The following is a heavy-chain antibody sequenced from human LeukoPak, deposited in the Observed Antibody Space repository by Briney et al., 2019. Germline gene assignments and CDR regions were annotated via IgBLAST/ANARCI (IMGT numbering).Heavy chain of an antibody. CDR2: ISGSGGST. V-gene: IGHV3-23*01. CDR1: GFTFSSYA. D-gene: IGHD2-2*01. Sequence: GGSLRLSCAASGFTFSSYAMSWVRQAPGKGLEWVSAISGSGGSTYYADSVKGRFTISRDNSKNTLYLQMNSLKTEDTAVYYCTTAPDIVVVPAADPFDYWGQGTLVTVSS. CDR3: TTAPDIVVVPAADPFDY. J-gene: IGHJ4*02.